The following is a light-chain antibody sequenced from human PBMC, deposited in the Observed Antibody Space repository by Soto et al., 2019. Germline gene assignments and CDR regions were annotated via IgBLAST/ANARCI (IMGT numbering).Light chain of an antibody. CDR1: SSDVGGYNY. J-gene: IGLJ2*01. V-gene: IGLV2-14*01. Sequence: QSVLTQPASVSGSPGQSITISCTGTSSDVGGYNYVSWYQQHPGKAPKLMIYEVRNRPSGVSNRFSGSKSGTTASLTISGLQAEDDADYYGSSYTDTGTHVLFGGGTKLTVL. CDR2: EVR. CDR3: SSYTDTGTHVL.